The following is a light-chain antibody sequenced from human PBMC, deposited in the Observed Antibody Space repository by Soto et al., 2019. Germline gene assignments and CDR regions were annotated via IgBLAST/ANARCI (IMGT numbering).Light chain of an antibody. V-gene: IGKV3-15*01. CDR3: QQYQHWPLT. J-gene: IGKJ4*01. CDR2: DAS. Sequence: EIVLTQSPATLSVSPGERATVPCRASQHVGSNLAWYQLKPGQAPRLLIYDASTRATAIPARFGGSGSGTDFTLTINDLQSEDSAVYYCQQYQHWPLTFGGVTKGEI. CDR1: QHVGSN.